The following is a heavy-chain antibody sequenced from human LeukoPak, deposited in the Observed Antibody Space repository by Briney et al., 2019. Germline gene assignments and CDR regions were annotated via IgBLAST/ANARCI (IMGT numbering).Heavy chain of an antibody. CDR1: GGSISSYY. D-gene: IGHD3-22*01. J-gene: IGHJ4*02. CDR3: ARFYDSSGFDY. Sequence: SETLSLTCTVSGGSISSYYWSWIRQPPGKGLEWIGYIYYSGSTNYNPSLKRRVTISVDTSKNQFSLKLSSVTAADTAVYYCARFYDSSGFDYWGQGTLVTVSP. V-gene: IGHV4-59*01. CDR2: IYYSGST.